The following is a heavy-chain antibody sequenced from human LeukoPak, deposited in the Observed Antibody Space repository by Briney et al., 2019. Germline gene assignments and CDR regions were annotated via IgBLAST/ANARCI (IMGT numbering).Heavy chain of an antibody. CDR3: ARGQKYRNGYTVTELGSGYFAY. Sequence: GRSLRLSCAASGFTFSSYGMHWVRQAPGKGLEWVAVISYDGSNKYYADSVKGRFTISRDNSKNTLYLQMNSLRAEDTAVYYCARGQKYRNGYTVTELGSGYFAYWGQGTLVTVSS. V-gene: IGHV3-30*03. J-gene: IGHJ4*02. CDR2: ISYDGSNK. D-gene: IGHD5-18*01. CDR1: GFTFSSYG.